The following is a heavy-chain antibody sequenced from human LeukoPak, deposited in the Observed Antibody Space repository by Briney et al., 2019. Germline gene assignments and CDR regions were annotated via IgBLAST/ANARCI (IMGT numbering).Heavy chain of an antibody. CDR3: ARGRNIVVVPAAIGGAWFDP. CDR2: IYYSGST. CDR1: GGSISSGDYY. Sequence: PSETLSLTCTVSGGSISSGDYYWSWIRQPPGKGLEWIGYIYYSGSTYYNPPLKSRVTISVDTSKNQFSLKLSSVTAADTAVYYCARGRNIVVVPAAIGGAWFDPWGRGTLVTVSS. D-gene: IGHD2-2*01. J-gene: IGHJ5*02. V-gene: IGHV4-30-4*08.